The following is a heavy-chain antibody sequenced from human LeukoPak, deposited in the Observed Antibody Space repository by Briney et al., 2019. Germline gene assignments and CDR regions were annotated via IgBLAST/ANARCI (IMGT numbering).Heavy chain of an antibody. Sequence: GESLKISCKGSGYSFNTYWIGWVRQMPGKGLEWMGIIYPGDSDTKYSPSFQGQVTISADKSISTAYLQWSSLKASDTAMYYCARITMVRGVNLVYWYFDLWGRGTLVTVSS. J-gene: IGHJ2*01. V-gene: IGHV5-51*01. CDR1: GYSFNTYW. CDR3: ARITMVRGVNLVYWYFDL. CDR2: IYPGDSDT. D-gene: IGHD3-10*01.